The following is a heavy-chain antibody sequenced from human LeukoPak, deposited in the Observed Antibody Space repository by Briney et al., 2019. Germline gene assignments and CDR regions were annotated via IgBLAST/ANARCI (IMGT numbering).Heavy chain of an antibody. Sequence: GGSLRLSCAASGFTFSSYEMHWVRQAPGKGLEWVSYISSSGSTIYYADSVKGRFTISRDNAKNSLYLQMNSLRAEDTAVYYCARDQSGLRFLEWFDYYYYYMDVWGKGTTVTVSS. J-gene: IGHJ6*03. D-gene: IGHD3-3*01. V-gene: IGHV3-48*03. CDR3: ARDQSGLRFLEWFDYYYYYMDV. CDR1: GFTFSSYE. CDR2: ISSSGSTI.